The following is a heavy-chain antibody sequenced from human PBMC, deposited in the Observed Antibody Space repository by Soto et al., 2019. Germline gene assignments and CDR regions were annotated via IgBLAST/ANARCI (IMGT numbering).Heavy chain of an antibody. CDR2: IKTDGSIT. CDR3: AKDMNSVPEY. CDR1: GFTFSSYW. Sequence: GGSLRLSCAASGFTFSSYWMYWVRQAPGKGLVWVSRIKTDGSITSYADSVKGRFTVSRDNARDMLYLQMNSLRAEDTAVYYCAKDMNSVPEYWGPGTLVTVYS. D-gene: IGHD1-7*01. V-gene: IGHV3-74*01. J-gene: IGHJ4*02.